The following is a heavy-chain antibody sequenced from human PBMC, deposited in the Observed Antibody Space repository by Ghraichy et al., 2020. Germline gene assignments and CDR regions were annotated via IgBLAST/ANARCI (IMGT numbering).Heavy chain of an antibody. CDR2: IIPIFGTA. Sequence: SVKVSCKASGGTFSSYAISWVRQAPGQGLEWMGGIIPIFGTANYAQKFQGRVTITADESTSTAYMELSSLRSEDTAVYYCARAQLRRSDTMVQGVTPYYYGMDVWGQGTTVTVSS. D-gene: IGHD3-10*01. CDR1: GGTFSSYA. V-gene: IGHV1-69*13. CDR3: ARAQLRRSDTMVQGVTPYYYGMDV. J-gene: IGHJ6*02.